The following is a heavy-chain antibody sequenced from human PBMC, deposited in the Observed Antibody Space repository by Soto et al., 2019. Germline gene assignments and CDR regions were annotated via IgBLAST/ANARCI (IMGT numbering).Heavy chain of an antibody. D-gene: IGHD3-22*01. CDR1: GFTFSSYS. J-gene: IGHJ5*02. CDR2: ISSSSSYI. CDR3: ARDSLYYYDSSGSLLNWFDP. Sequence: PGGSLRLSCAASGFTFSSYSMNWVRQAPGKGLEWVSSISSSSSYIYYADSVKGRFTISRDNAKNSLYLQMNSLRAEDTAVYYCARDSLYYYDSSGSLLNWFDPWGQGTLVTVSS. V-gene: IGHV3-21*01.